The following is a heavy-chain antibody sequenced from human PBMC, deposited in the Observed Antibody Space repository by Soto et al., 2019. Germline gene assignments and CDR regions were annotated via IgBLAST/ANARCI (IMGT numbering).Heavy chain of an antibody. CDR2: INGDGSDT. J-gene: IGHJ5*02. Sequence: GGSLRLSCGASGFDFNNYWMHWVRQVPGKGLVWVSRINGDGSDTKYADSVKGRFTISRDNARNTLYLQMNSLRAEDTAVYYCARDQTTGDWFDAWGQGTLVTVSS. CDR1: GFDFNNYW. V-gene: IGHV3-74*03. D-gene: IGHD4-17*01. CDR3: ARDQTTGDWFDA.